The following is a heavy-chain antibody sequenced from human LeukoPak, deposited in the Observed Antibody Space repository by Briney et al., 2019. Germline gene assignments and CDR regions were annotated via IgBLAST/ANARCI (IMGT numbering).Heavy chain of an antibody. CDR3: AIHKSIAVAASFDY. D-gene: IGHD6-19*01. Sequence: GKSLKIPCNCSGYRFTTYWMGWVRQMPGKGLELMAIIYPGDSDTRYSPSFQGQVTISTHTSIRPAYLQWSSLQASDTAMYYCAIHKSIAVAASFDYWGQGTLVTVSS. V-gene: IGHV5-51*01. CDR1: GYRFTTYW. J-gene: IGHJ4*02. CDR2: IYPGDSDT.